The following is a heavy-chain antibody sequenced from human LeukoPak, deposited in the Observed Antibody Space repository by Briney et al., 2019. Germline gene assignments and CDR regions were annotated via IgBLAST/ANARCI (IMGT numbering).Heavy chain of an antibody. CDR2: ISGYNGET. CDR1: GYTFSNFG. Sequence: GASVKVSCKAAGYTFSNFGISWVRQAPGQGLEWMGWISGYNGETNYAQKFQGRVTMTTDTSANTAYMEVRSLRSDDTAVYYCARDYEIAVRYDCFDPWGQGTLVIVS. CDR3: ARDYEIAVRYDCFDP. D-gene: IGHD6-6*01. V-gene: IGHV1-18*01. J-gene: IGHJ5*02.